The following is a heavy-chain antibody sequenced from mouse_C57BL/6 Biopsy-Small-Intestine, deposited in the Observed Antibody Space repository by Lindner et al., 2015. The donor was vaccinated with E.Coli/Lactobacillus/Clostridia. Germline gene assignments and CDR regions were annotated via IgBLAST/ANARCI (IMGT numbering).Heavy chain of an antibody. V-gene: IGHV10-1*01. CDR3: VRHGYYAPYYYAMDY. D-gene: IGHD1-1*02. J-gene: IGHJ4*01. CDR1: GFSFNTYA. Sequence: VQLQESGGGLVQPKGSLKLSCAASGFSFNTYAMNWVRQAPGKGLEWVARIRSKSNDYATYYADSVKDRFTISRDDSESMLYLQMNNLKTEDTAMYYCVRHGYYAPYYYAMDYWGQGTSVTVPS. CDR2: IRSKSNDYAT.